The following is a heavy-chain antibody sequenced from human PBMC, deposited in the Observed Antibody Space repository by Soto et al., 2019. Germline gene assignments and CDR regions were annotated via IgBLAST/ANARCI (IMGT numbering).Heavy chain of an antibody. CDR2: IYYSGST. V-gene: IGHV4-59*01. D-gene: IGHD1-7*01. J-gene: IGHJ4*02. CDR3: ARRYGTTFDY. CDR1: GGTISSYC. Sequence: PSETLCLTCTVAGGTISSYCWSWIRQPPGKGLEWIGYIYYSGSTNYNPSLKSRVTISVDTSKNQFSLKLSSVTAADTAVYYCARRYGTTFDYWGQGTLVTVSS.